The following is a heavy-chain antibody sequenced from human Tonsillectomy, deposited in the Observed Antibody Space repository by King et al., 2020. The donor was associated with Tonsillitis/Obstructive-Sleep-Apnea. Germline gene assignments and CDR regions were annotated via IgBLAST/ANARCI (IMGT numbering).Heavy chain of an antibody. CDR3: ARVGRGYSYVFDY. Sequence: VQLQESGPGLVKPSETLSLTCTVAGGSMSSCYWSWIRQPPGKGLEWIGYIYYSGSTNYNPSLKSRVTISVDTSKNQFSLRLSSVTAADTAVYYCARVGRGYSYVFDYWGQGTLVTVSS. J-gene: IGHJ4*02. CDR1: GGSMSSCY. D-gene: IGHD5-18*01. CDR2: IYYSGST. V-gene: IGHV4-59*01.